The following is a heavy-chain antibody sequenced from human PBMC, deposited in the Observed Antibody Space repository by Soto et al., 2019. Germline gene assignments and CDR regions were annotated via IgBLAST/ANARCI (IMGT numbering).Heavy chain of an antibody. CDR3: ARGLISGSHYSGGWYYFDS. V-gene: IGHV4-34*01. CDR1: GGSISSYS. D-gene: IGHD1-26*01. CDR2: INPSGSA. J-gene: IGHJ4*02. Sequence: SETLSLTCTVSGGSISSYSWGWIRQSPGKGLEWIGQINPSGSANYNPSLKSRVTISVHTSNSQFSLELSSVTAADTAVYYCARGLISGSHYSGGWYYFDSWGQGTQVTVSS.